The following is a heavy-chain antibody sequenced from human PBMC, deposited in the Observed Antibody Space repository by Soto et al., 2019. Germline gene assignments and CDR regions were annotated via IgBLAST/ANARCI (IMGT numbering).Heavy chain of an antibody. D-gene: IGHD2-8*01. CDR1: GGSISSGGYY. V-gene: IGHV4-31*03. Sequence: NPSETLSLTCTVSGGSISSGGYYWSWIRQHPGKGLEWLGYIYYSGSTYYNPSLKSRVTISVDTSKNQFSLKLSSVTAADTAVYYCARGGYCTNGVCYWTAFDIWGQGTMVPVSS. CDR3: ARGGYCTNGVCYWTAFDI. CDR2: IYYSGST. J-gene: IGHJ3*02.